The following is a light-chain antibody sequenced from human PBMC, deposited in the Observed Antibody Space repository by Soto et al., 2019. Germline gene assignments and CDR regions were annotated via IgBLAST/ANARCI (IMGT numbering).Light chain of an antibody. CDR1: SSDVGVYNY. J-gene: IGLJ3*02. V-gene: IGLV2-14*01. CDR3: SSYTSSSTRV. CDR2: EVS. Sequence: ALNQPASGSGSPGQSITISCTGTSSDVGVYNYVSWYQQHPGTAPILMIYEVSNRPSGVSTRCSGCKSCNAASLTISGIQAEDEADYYCSSYTSSSTRVFGGGTKLTVL.